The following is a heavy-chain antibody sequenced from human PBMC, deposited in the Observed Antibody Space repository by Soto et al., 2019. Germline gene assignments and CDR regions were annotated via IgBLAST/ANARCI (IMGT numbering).Heavy chain of an antibody. CDR2: ISPYNGNT. CDR3: ARGARHSSLNRFDP. CDR1: GSTFTSYG. Sequence: ASVKVSCKXSGSTFTSYGIRWVRPPPGTGLEWMGWISPYNGNTNYEQTLHGRVPITTDTSPSTAYTELSTLSSDDNAVYSCARGARHSSLNRFDPWGQGTLVTVPS. V-gene: IGHV1-18*01. D-gene: IGHD6-13*01. J-gene: IGHJ5*01.